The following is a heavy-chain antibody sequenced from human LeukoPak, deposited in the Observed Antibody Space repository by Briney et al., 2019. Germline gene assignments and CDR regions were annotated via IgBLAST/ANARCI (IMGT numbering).Heavy chain of an antibody. CDR2: ISGSGGST. D-gene: IGHD3-16*02. J-gene: IGHJ3*02. V-gene: IGHV3-23*01. Sequence: GGSLRLSCAASGLTFSNDSMNWVRQAPGKGLEWVSAISGSGGSTYYADSVKGRFTISRDNSKNTLYLQMNSLRAEDTAVYYCARVGYDDVWGSFRSRGAFDIWGQGTMVTVSS. CDR3: ARVGYDDVWGSFRSRGAFDI. CDR1: GLTFSNDS.